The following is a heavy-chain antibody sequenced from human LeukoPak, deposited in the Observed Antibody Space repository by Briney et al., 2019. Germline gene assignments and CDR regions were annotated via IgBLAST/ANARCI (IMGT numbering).Heavy chain of an antibody. D-gene: IGHD6-13*01. V-gene: IGHV3-30*18. CDR2: ISYDGSNK. CDR3: AKDGRGYSSSWYEMGIIDY. CDR1: GFTFSSYG. Sequence: GRSLRLSCAASGFTFSSYGMHWVRQAPGQGLEWVAVISYDGSNKYYADSVKGRFTISRDNSKNTLYLQMNSLRAEDTAVYYCAKDGRGYSSSWYEMGIIDYWGQGTLVTVSS. J-gene: IGHJ4*02.